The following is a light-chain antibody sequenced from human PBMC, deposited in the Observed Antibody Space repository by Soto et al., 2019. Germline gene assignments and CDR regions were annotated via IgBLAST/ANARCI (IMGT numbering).Light chain of an antibody. V-gene: IGKV1-16*01. CDR3: KKYNSYPIT. J-gene: IGKJ5*01. CDR1: QGISSY. Sequence: DMQLAQSPSSLSASVGDRVTISYRASQGISSYLAWYQQKPGKANKSLIYAASSLQSGVPSRFSGSGSGTDFTLTISSLQPEEFATYYCKKYNSYPITVGKGKRLEIK. CDR2: AAS.